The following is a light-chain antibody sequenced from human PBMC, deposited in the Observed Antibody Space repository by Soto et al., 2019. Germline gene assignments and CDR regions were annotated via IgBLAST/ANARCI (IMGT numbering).Light chain of an antibody. Sequence: EVVLTQSPATLSLSPGERATLSCRASQSISSSYLAWYQQKPGQAPRLLLYATYTRATGIPDRFTGSGSLTDFTLTIRRLEPKDSAVYFCHQYDSSPPVTFGGGTKVEIK. CDR2: ATY. V-gene: IGKV3-20*01. CDR3: HQYDSSPPVT. CDR1: QSISSSY. J-gene: IGKJ4*01.